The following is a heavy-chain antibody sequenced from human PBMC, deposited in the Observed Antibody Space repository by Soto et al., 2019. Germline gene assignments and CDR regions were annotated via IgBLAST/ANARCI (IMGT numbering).Heavy chain of an antibody. CDR1: GGIFNTYA. D-gene: IGHD3-10*01. V-gene: IGHV1-69*01. Sequence: QVQLVQSGPEVKEPGSSVKLTCKVSGGIFNTYAISWLRQAPGPGLEWMEGIIPIFATPHYAERFQGRVTITADESTSTAYMELGRLRSDDTAVDYCARDREYYGSGNYYTRLDFWGQGTLVSVSS. J-gene: IGHJ4*02. CDR2: IIPIFATP. CDR3: ARDREYYGSGNYYTRLDF.